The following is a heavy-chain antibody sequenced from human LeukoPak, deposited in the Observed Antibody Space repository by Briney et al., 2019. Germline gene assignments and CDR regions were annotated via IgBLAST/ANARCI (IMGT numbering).Heavy chain of an antibody. Sequence: ASVKVSCKASGYTFTGYFMHWVRQAPGQGLEWMGWINPNSGGTNYAQKFQGTVTMTRDTSITTAYMDLSRLRSDDTAVHYCARGDIRAAGPNPAFDYWGQGTLVTVSS. D-gene: IGHD6-13*01. V-gene: IGHV1-2*02. CDR1: GYTFTGYF. CDR2: INPNSGGT. J-gene: IGHJ4*02. CDR3: ARGDIRAAGPNPAFDY.